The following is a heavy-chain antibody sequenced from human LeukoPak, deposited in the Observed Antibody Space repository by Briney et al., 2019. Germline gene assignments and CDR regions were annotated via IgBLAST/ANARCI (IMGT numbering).Heavy chain of an antibody. CDR3: AREYYSRLDY. CDR1: GFTVSSNY. Sequence: GGSLRLSCAASGFTVSSNYMSWVRQAPGKGLEWVSVIYRGVNTYYADSVKGRFTVSRDNSKNTLYLQMNSLRAEDTAVYYCAREYYSRLDYWGQGTLVTVSS. CDR2: IYRGVNT. J-gene: IGHJ4*02. D-gene: IGHD3-10*01. V-gene: IGHV3-53*01.